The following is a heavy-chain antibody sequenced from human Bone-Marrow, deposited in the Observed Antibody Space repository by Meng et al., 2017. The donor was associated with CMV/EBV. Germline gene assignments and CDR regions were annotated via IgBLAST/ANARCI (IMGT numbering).Heavy chain of an antibody. V-gene: IGHV4-39*07. D-gene: IGHD2-2*03. Sequence: SETLSLTCTVSGGSISGSTSYWAWIRQPPGKGPEWIGSIYYNGNTYYNPSLRSPVTISVDTSKNRFSMKMISVTAADTGVYYCASLYGYCGSSPCDYLDYWGQGTLVTVSS. CDR1: GGSISGSTSY. CDR3: ASLYGYCGSSPCDYLDY. CDR2: IYYNGNT. J-gene: IGHJ4*02.